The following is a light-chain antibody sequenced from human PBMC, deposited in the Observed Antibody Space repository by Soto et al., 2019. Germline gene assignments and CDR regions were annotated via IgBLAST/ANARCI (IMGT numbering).Light chain of an antibody. J-gene: IGKJ4*01. CDR3: QQRRNWPPLT. CDR2: DGS. CDR1: ESVDTY. Sequence: ETVLTQSPATLSLSPGERATLSCRASESVDTYLAWYQQKPGQAPRLLIYDGSNRATGIPARFSGSGSGTDFTLTISRLEPEDFAVYYWQQRRNWPPLTFGGGTRVEIK. V-gene: IGKV3-11*01.